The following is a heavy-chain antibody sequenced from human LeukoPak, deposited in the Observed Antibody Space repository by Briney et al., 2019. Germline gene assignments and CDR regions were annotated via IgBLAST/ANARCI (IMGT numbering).Heavy chain of an antibody. D-gene: IGHD6-13*01. CDR1: GFTFSSYA. CDR3: ARERQLALDH. CDR2: ISYDGSNK. Sequence: GGSLRPSCAASGFTFSSYAMHWVRQAPGKGLEWVAVISYDGSNKYYADSVKGRFTIPRDNSKNTLYLQMNSLRAEDTAVYYCARERQLALDHWGQGTLVTVSS. V-gene: IGHV3-30-3*01. J-gene: IGHJ4*02.